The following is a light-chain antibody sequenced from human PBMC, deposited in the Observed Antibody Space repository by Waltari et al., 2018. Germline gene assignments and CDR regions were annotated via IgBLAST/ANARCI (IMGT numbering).Light chain of an antibody. CDR3: QQYNSDWT. CDR2: KAS. CDR1: QSISSW. V-gene: IGKV1-5*03. Sequence: DIQMTQSPSTLSASVGDSVTITCRASQSISSWLAWYQQRPGKAPKLLIYKASTLESGVPSRFSGSGSGTEFTLTISSLQPDDFATYYCQQYNSDWTFGQGTKVEIK. J-gene: IGKJ1*01.